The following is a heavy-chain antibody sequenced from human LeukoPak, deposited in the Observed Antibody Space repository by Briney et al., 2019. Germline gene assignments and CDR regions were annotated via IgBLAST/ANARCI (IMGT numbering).Heavy chain of an antibody. V-gene: IGHV4-59*08. J-gene: IGHJ4*02. D-gene: IGHD6-13*01. CDR1: GGSISSYY. CDR3: AGALGIAAAGVDY. Sequence: SETLSLTCTVSGGSISSYYWSWIRQPPGKGLEWIGCVSYSGSINYNPSLKSRVTISVDTSKNQFSLKLRSVTAADTAVYYCAGALGIAAAGVDYWGQGTLVTVSS. CDR2: VSYSGSI.